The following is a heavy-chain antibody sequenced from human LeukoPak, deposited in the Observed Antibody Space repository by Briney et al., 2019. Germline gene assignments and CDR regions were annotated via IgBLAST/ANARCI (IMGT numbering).Heavy chain of an antibody. D-gene: IGHD6-19*01. CDR1: GFTFSTYW. J-gene: IGHJ4*02. CDR3: SSSLSSGWYDW. Sequence: GGSLRLSCAASGFTFSTYWIHWVRQAPGKGLEWVSVINGGGNTYYADSVKGRFIISRDNPKNTVYLQMNRLRVEDTAVYYCSSSLSSGWYDWWGQGTLVTVSP. CDR2: INGGGNT. V-gene: IGHV3-66*01.